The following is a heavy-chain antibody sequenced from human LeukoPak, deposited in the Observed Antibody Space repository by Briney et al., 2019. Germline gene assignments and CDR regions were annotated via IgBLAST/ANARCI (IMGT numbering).Heavy chain of an antibody. Sequence: PGGSLRLSCAASGFSFSDYSMSWVRQAPGKGLEWVSFISSYSTYIYYADSLKGRFTISRDNAKNSLYLQMNSLRAEDTAVYYCARDQGILTDYYNPFDYWGQGTLVTVSS. CDR3: ARDQGILTDYYNPFDY. CDR2: ISSYSTYI. V-gene: IGHV3-21*01. D-gene: IGHD3-9*01. J-gene: IGHJ4*02. CDR1: GFSFSDYS.